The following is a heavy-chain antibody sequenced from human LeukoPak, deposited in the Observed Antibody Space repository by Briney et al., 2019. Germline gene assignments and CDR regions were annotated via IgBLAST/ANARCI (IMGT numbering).Heavy chain of an antibody. V-gene: IGHV3-23*01. CDR1: GGSISSYY. CDR2: ISGSGGST. Sequence: PSETLSLTCTVSGGSISSYYWSWVRQAPGKGLEWVSAISGSGGSTYYADSVKGRFTISRDNSKNTLYLQMNSLRAEDTAVYYCARPLRGSGSPTLSPFDYWGQGTLVTVSS. CDR3: ARPLRGSGSPTLSPFDY. D-gene: IGHD3-10*01. J-gene: IGHJ4*02.